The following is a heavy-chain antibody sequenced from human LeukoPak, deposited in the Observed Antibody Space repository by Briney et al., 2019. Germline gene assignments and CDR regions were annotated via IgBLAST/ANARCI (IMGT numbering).Heavy chain of an antibody. J-gene: IGHJ4*02. CDR3: AKNHDYGRHFDY. CDR1: GFTFSSYA. D-gene: IGHD4-17*01. CDR2: ISGSGGST. V-gene: IGHV3-23*01. Sequence: GGSLRLSCAASGFTFSSYAMSWVRQAPGKGLEWASAISGSGGSTYYADSVKGRFTISRDNSKNTLYLQMNSLRAEDTAVYYCAKNHDYGRHFDYWGQGTLVTVSS.